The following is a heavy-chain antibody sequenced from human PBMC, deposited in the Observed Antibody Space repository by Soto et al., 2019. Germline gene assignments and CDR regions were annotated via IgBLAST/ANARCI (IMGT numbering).Heavy chain of an antibody. Sequence: EEQLVESGGGLVQPRRSLRISCAASGFTFRRYAMNWVRQAPGKGLEWVSYISVGGGSIFYADSVKGRFTISRDDAQHSVYLQTNTLRDEDTALYYWVRDGPWAFDVWGQGKMVIVSS. CDR1: GFTFRRYA. V-gene: IGHV3-48*02. CDR2: ISVGGGSI. J-gene: IGHJ3*01. CDR3: VRDGPWAFDV.